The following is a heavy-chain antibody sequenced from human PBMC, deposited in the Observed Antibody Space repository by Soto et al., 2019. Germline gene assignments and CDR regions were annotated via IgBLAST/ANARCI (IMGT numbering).Heavy chain of an antibody. V-gene: IGHV3-23*01. CDR2: ISGSGGST. D-gene: IGHD2-15*01. Sequence: GGSLRLSCAASGFTFSSYAMSWVRQAPGKGLEWVSAISGSGGSTYYADSVKGRFTISRDNSKNTLYLQMNSLRAEDTAVYYCAKDGDLGYCSGGSCYSYYYYYYMDVWGKGTTVTVSS. CDR1: GFTFSSYA. J-gene: IGHJ6*03. CDR3: AKDGDLGYCSGGSCYSYYYYYYMDV.